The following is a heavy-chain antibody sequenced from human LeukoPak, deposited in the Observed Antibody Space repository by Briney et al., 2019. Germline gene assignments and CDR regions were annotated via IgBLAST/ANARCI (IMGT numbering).Heavy chain of an antibody. CDR3: ARFRDGYNLDAFDI. CDR1: GGSISTYY. J-gene: IGHJ3*02. Sequence: SETLPLTCTVSGGSISTYYWSWIRQPPGKGLEWIGYIYYTGGTNYSPSLMSRVTISLDTSMNQFSLKLTSVTAADTAVYFCARFRDGYNLDAFDIWGQGTMVTVSS. CDR2: IYYTGGT. V-gene: IGHV4-59*12. D-gene: IGHD5-24*01.